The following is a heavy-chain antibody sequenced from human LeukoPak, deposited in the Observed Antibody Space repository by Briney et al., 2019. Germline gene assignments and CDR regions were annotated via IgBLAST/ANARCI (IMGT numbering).Heavy chain of an antibody. CDR2: IYHSGST. D-gene: IGHD3-22*01. Sequence: SETLSLTCTVSGYSISSGYYWGWIRQPPGKGREWIGSIYHSGSTYYNPSLKSRVTISVDTSKNQFSLKLSSVTAADTAVYYCARDHYDSSGTADYWGQGTLVTVSS. V-gene: IGHV4-38-2*02. CDR1: GYSISSGYY. CDR3: ARDHYDSSGTADY. J-gene: IGHJ4*02.